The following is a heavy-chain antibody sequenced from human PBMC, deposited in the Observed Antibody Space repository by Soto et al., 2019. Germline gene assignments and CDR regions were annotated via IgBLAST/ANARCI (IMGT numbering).Heavy chain of an antibody. J-gene: IGHJ2*01. D-gene: IGHD4-17*01. CDR3: AKDRGGWSYGDYVSYWYFYL. V-gene: IGHV3-23*01. Sequence: EVQLLESGGGLVQPGGSLRLSCAASGFTFSSYAMSWVRQAPGKGLEWVSAISGSGGSTYYADSVTGRFTISRDNSKKTLYLQMNSLRGEYTAVYYCAKDRGGWSYGDYVSYWYFYLWGRGTLVTVSS. CDR2: ISGSGGST. CDR1: GFTFSSYA.